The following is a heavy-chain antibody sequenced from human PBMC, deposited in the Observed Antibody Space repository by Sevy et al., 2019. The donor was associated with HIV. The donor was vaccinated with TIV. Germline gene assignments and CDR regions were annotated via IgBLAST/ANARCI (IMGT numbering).Heavy chain of an antibody. CDR1: GGSITSLY. D-gene: IGHD1-26*01. V-gene: IGHV4-59*08. J-gene: IGHJ4*02. Sequence: SETLSLTCTVSGGSITSLYWNWIRHPPGKGPEWIANIYYNGHINYNPSLKSRVTLSLDTSKNQFSLRLSSVTAADTAMYYCAGENAWGRGYSWGQGTLVTVSS. CDR2: IYYNGHI. CDR3: AGENAWGRGYS.